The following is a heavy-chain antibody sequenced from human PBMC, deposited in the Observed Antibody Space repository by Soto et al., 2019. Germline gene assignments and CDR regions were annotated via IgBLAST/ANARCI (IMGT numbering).Heavy chain of an antibody. J-gene: IGHJ4*02. D-gene: IGHD2-2*01. V-gene: IGHV5-51*01. CDR3: ARSAGVYQNLDH. CDR1: GYSFTSYW. Sequence: HGESLKISCKGSGYSFTSYWIGWLRQLPGKGLEWMGIIYPGNSDTRYSPSFQGQVSISADKSISAAYLQWTSLKASDTATYYCARSAGVYQNLDHWGQGTLVTVSS. CDR2: IYPGNSDT.